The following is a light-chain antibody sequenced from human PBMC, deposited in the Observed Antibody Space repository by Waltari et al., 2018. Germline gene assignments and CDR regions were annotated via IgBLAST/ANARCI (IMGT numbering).Light chain of an antibody. V-gene: IGLV1-40*01. Sequence: QSVLTQPPSVSGAPGPRVTISCTGSSSNIGAGYAVHWYQQRPGTAPKLLFYGNSNRPSGVPDRFSCSKSGTSASLAITGLQAEDEADYYCQSYDSSLSGSRVFGTGTKVTVL. CDR3: QSYDSSLSGSRV. CDR1: SSNIGAGYA. CDR2: GNS. J-gene: IGLJ1*01.